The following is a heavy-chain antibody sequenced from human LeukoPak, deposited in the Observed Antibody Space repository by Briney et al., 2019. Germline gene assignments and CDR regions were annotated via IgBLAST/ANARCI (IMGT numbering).Heavy chain of an antibody. V-gene: IGHV3-9*01. Sequence: PGGSLRLSCAASGFTFDDYAMHWVRQAPGKGLEWVSGISWNSGSIGYADSVKGRFTISRDNAKNSLYLQMNSLRAEDTALYYCARDFKDYDFWSGYTDYYYYMDVWGKGTTVTVSS. D-gene: IGHD3-3*01. J-gene: IGHJ6*03. CDR2: ISWNSGSI. CDR3: ARDFKDYDFWSGYTDYYYYMDV. CDR1: GFTFDDYA.